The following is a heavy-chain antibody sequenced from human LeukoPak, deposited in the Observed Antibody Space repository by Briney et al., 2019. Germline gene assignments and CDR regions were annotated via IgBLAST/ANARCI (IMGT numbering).Heavy chain of an antibody. J-gene: IGHJ4*02. CDR2: INHSGST. D-gene: IGHD3-10*01. V-gene: IGHV4-34*01. CDR3: ARGKKDDTGSYPADY. CDR1: GGSFSGYY. Sequence: KPSETLSLTCAVYGGSFSGYYWSWIRQPPGKGLEWIGEINHSGSTNYNPSLKSRVTISLDTSKSQFSLKLRSVTAADTAVYYCARGKKDDTGSYPADYWGQGTLVIVSS.